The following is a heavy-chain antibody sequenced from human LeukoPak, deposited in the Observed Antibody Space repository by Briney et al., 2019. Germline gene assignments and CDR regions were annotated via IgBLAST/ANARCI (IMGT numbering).Heavy chain of an antibody. CDR2: ISSSGSTI. V-gene: IGHV3-48*04. Sequence: PGRSLRLSCAASGFTFSSYAMHWVRQAPGKGLEWVSYISSSGSTIYSADSVKGRFTISRDNAKNSLYLQMNSLRAEDTAVYYCARDALSGITKDVWGQGTTVTVS. D-gene: IGHD1-7*01. CDR1: GFTFSSYA. CDR3: ARDALSGITKDV. J-gene: IGHJ6*02.